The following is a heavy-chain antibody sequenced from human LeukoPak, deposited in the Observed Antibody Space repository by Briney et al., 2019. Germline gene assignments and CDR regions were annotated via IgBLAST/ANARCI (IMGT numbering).Heavy chain of an antibody. D-gene: IGHD4-23*01. Sequence: SETLSLTCTVSGGSISSSSYYWGWIRQPPGKGLEWIGSIYYSGSTYYNPSLKSRVTISVDTSKNQFSLKLSSVTAADTAVYYCAGDSGRRTTVGAFDIWGQGTMVTVSS. CDR2: IYYSGST. CDR3: AGDSGRRTTVGAFDI. V-gene: IGHV4-39*07. CDR1: GGSISSSSYY. J-gene: IGHJ3*02.